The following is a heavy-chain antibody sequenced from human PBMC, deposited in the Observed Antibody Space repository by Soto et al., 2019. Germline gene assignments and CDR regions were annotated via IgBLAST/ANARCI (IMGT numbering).Heavy chain of an antibody. CDR1: VCTFSSYA. CDR2: ISYDGSNK. D-gene: IGHD4-17*01. CDR3: ARDLRSTVAPFYYYYGMDV. V-gene: IGHV3-30-3*01. Sequence: SLRLSCAASVCTFSSYAMHWVRQAPGKVLEWVAVISYDGSNKYYADSVKGRFTITRDNSKNTLYLQMNSLRAEDTAVYYCARDLRSTVAPFYYYYGMDVWGQGTTVTVSS. J-gene: IGHJ6*02.